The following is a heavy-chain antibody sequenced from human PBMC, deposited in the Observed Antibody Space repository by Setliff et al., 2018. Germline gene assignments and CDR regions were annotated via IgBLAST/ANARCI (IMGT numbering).Heavy chain of an antibody. D-gene: IGHD1-26*01. Sequence: ASVKVSCVASGFTFSNYAMSWVRQAPGKGPEWVSTISGSGDSTYYADAMRGRFTISRDNSKNSLYLQAKGLGAEDTAVYYCVKDGVGPTYTYFFDYWGQGSQVTVSS. CDR1: GFTFSNYA. CDR3: VKDGVGPTYTYFFDY. CDR2: ISGSGDST. J-gene: IGHJ4*02. V-gene: IGHV3-23*01.